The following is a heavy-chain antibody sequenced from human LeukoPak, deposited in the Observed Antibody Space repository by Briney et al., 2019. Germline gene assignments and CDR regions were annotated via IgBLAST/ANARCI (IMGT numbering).Heavy chain of an antibody. J-gene: IGHJ4*02. CDR3: AKDNDFWSGLTPWQ. CDR2: ISGSGGST. CDR1: GLTFSSYA. V-gene: IGHV3-23*01. D-gene: IGHD3-3*01. Sequence: GGSLRLSCAASGLTFSSYAMSWVRQAPGKGLEWVSVISGSGGSTYYADSVKGRFTISRDNSKNTLYLQMNSLRAEDTAVYYCAKDNDFWSGLTPWQWGQGTLVTVSS.